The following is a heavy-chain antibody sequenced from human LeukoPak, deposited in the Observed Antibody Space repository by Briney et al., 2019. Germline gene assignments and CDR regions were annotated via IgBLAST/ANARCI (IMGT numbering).Heavy chain of an antibody. CDR1: GFTFSSYE. J-gene: IGHJ6*04. Sequence: GGSLRLSCAASGFTFSSYEMNWVRQAPGKRLVGVSYISSSGSTIYYAASVKGRFTISRDNAKNSLYLQMSSLRAEDTAVYYCAELGITMSGGVWGKGTTVTISS. D-gene: IGHD3-10*02. CDR3: AELGITMSGGV. CDR2: ISSSGSTI. V-gene: IGHV3-48*03.